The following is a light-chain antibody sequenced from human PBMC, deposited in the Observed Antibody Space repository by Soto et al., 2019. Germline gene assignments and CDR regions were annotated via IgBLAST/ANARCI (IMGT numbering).Light chain of an antibody. CDR3: GTWDSSLSVVI. J-gene: IGLJ2*01. CDR1: SSNIGNNF. Sequence: QPVLTQPPSVSAAPGQKVTISCSGSSSNIGNNFVSWYQQLPGTAPRLLIYDNNNRPSGIPDRFSGSQSGTSATLAITGLQTGDEADYFCGTWDSSLSVVIFGGGTKL. CDR2: DNN. V-gene: IGLV1-51*01.